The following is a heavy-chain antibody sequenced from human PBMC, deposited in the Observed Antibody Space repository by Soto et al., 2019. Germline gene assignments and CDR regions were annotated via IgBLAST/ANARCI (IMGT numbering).Heavy chain of an antibody. CDR3: AKASYGSGSYSYYYYYYGMDV. J-gene: IGHJ6*02. D-gene: IGHD3-10*01. CDR2: ISCDGGNK. V-gene: IGHV3-30*18. CDR1: GFTFSSYG. Sequence: GGSLRLSCAASGFTFSSYGMHWVRQAPGKGLEWVSVISCDGGNKYYADSVKGRFTISRDNSKNTLYLQMNSLRAEDTAVYYCAKASYGSGSYSYYYYYYGMDVWGQGTTVTVSS.